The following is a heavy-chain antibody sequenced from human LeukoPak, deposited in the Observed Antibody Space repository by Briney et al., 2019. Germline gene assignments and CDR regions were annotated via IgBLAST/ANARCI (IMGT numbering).Heavy chain of an antibody. Sequence: SETLSLTCSVSGYSISGGYYWHWIRQPPGKGLEWIGSIYHSGSAYYNPSLRSRVTISVDTSKNQFSLKLSSVTAADTAVYYCARGGYWSPTYFDYWGQGTLVTVSS. CDR1: GYSISGGYY. CDR2: IYHSGSA. D-gene: IGHD1-1*01. V-gene: IGHV4-38-2*02. CDR3: ARGGYWSPTYFDY. J-gene: IGHJ4*02.